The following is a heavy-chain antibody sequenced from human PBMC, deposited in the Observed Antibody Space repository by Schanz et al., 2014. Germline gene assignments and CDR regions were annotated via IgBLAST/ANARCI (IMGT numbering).Heavy chain of an antibody. CDR3: ARDGVDAAAGGNY. CDR1: GGTFSTYT. Sequence: QVQLVQSGAEVKKPGSSVKVSCKASGGTFSTYTIRWVRQAPGQGLEWMGMINPSGGSTTYAQKFQGRVTMTRDTSTSTVYMELSSLRSEDTAVYYCARDGVDAAAGGNYWGQGTLVTVSS. V-gene: IGHV1-46*03. CDR2: INPSGGST. J-gene: IGHJ4*02. D-gene: IGHD6-13*01.